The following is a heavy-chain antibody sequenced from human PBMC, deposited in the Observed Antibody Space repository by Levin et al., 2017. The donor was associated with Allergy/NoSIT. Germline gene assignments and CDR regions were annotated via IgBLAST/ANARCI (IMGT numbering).Heavy chain of an antibody. CDR3: AHKLGYCTTTSCYVDWFDP. CDR2: IYWDDDK. V-gene: IGHV2-5*02. CDR1: GFSFSTSGVG. J-gene: IGHJ5*02. Sequence: SGPTLVKPTQTLTLTCTFSGFSFSTSGVGVGWIRQPPGKALEWLALIYWDDDKRYSPSLKSRLTITKDTSKNQVVLTMTNMDPVDTATYYCAHKLGYCTTTSCYVDWFDPWGQGTPVTVSS. D-gene: IGHD2-2*01.